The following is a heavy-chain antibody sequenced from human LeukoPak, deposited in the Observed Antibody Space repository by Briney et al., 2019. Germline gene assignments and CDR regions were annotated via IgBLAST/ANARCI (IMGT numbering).Heavy chain of an antibody. CDR2: INHSGST. J-gene: IGHJ4*02. Sequence: SETLSLTCAVYGGSFSGYYWSWIRQSPGKGLEWIGEINHSGSTNYNPSLKSRVTISVDTSKNQFSLKLSSVTAADTAVYYCARRPDGFDYWGQGTLVTVSS. D-gene: IGHD3-10*01. CDR1: GGSFSGYY. V-gene: IGHV4-34*01. CDR3: ARRPDGFDY.